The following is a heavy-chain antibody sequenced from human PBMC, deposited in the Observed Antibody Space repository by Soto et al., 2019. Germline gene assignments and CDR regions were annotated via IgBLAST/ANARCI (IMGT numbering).Heavy chain of an antibody. V-gene: IGHV1-2*02. CDR1: GYPFTGYY. Sequence: ASVKVSCKASGYPFTGYYMHWVRQAPGKGLEWMGWINSNSGGTNYAQKFQGRVTMTRDTSISTAYMELSRLRSDDTAVYYCARGKIPCYRDYYYGMDVWGQGTTVTVSS. CDR3: ARGKIPCYRDYYYGMDV. CDR2: INSNSGGT. D-gene: IGHD2-15*01. J-gene: IGHJ6*02.